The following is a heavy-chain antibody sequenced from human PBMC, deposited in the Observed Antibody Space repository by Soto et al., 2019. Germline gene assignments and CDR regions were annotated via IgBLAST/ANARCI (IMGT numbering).Heavy chain of an antibody. J-gene: IGHJ4*02. Sequence: LSLTCRVSGESISSGGYYWSCIRHLPGKGLEWIGYIYDTESAYYNPSLKSRVSISMDTSENHFAMRLTSVTAADSAVYYCARASSSSSAADYWGQGLQVT. CDR3: ARASSSSSAADY. CDR1: GESISSGGYY. CDR2: IYDTESA. D-gene: IGHD6-6*01. V-gene: IGHV4-31*03.